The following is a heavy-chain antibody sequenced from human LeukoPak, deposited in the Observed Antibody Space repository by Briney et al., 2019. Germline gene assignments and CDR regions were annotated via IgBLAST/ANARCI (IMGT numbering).Heavy chain of an antibody. V-gene: IGHV3-53*01. Sequence: GGSLRLSCAASGFTVSSNYMSWVRQAPGKGLEWVSVIYSGGSTYYADSVKGRFTISRDNSKNTLYLQMNSLRAEDTAVYYCARSADYYDSSGQNNDAFDIWSQGTMVTVSS. CDR3: ARSADYYDSSGQNNDAFDI. CDR2: IYSGGST. J-gene: IGHJ3*02. D-gene: IGHD3-22*01. CDR1: GFTVSSNY.